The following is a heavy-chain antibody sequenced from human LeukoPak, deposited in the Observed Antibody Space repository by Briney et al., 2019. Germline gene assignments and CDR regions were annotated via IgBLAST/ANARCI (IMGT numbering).Heavy chain of an antibody. V-gene: IGHV4-59*01. CDR3: ARDSIDRGIH. CDR2: IYYSVTS. D-gene: IGHD1-26*01. CDR1: GDSISNYY. J-gene: IGHJ4*02. Sequence: SETLSLTCTVSGDSISNYYWSWIRQPPGKGLEWIGYIYYSVTSDYNPSLKSRVTMSVDMSTNKISLKLSSVTAADTAVYYCARDSIDRGIHWGQGTLVTVSS.